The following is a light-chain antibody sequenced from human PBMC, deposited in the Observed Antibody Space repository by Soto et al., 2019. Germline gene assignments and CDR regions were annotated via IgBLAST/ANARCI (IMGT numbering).Light chain of an antibody. CDR1: QSVSSF. V-gene: IGKV3-11*01. CDR2: DAS. J-gene: IGKJ4*02. Sequence: EVVLTQSPATLSLSPGERATLSSRASQSVSSFLAWYQQKPGQAPRLLIYDASTRATGIPARFSGSGSGTDFTLSISALEPEDFAVYYCQQRSNWPLTFGGGTKVEI. CDR3: QQRSNWPLT.